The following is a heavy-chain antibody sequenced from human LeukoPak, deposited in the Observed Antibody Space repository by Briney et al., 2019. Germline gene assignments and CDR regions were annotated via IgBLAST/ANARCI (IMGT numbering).Heavy chain of an antibody. V-gene: IGHV4-34*01. CDR2: INHSGST. CDR1: GGPFSGYY. J-gene: IGHJ6*02. D-gene: IGHD3-10*01. CDR3: ARGNAVRGYGMDV. Sequence: SETLSLTCAVYGGPFSGYYWSWIRQPPGKGLEWIGEINHSGSTNYNPSLKSRVTISVDTSKNQFSLKLSSVTAADTAVYYCARGNAVRGYGMDVWGQGTTVTVPS.